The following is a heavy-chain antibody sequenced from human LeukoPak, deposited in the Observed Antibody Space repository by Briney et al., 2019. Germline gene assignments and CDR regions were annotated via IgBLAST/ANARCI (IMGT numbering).Heavy chain of an antibody. CDR3: ARAQFRITVTSSRPAPRRYFDL. CDR1: GGSFTDYY. Sequence: PSAPLSLPCAGSGGSFTDYYWSRVRRPPGTGLEWIGEIEHFGNNSYNQSLNSRVTISVDTSKNQFSLNLSAVTAADTAVYYCARAQFRITVTSSRPAPRRYFDLWGRGTLVTVSS. V-gene: IGHV4-34*01. CDR2: IEHFGNN. J-gene: IGHJ2*01. D-gene: IGHD2-2*01.